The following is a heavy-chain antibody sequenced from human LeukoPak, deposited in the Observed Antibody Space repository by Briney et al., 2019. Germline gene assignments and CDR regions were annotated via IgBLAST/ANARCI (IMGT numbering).Heavy chain of an antibody. CDR3: ARTNSGYDFIPDY. Sequence: ASVKVSCKASGYTFTGYYMHWVRQGPGQGLEWMGWIHPNSGGTNYAQKFQGRVTMTRDTSLSTAYMELSRLRSDDTAVYYCARTNSGYDFIPDYWGQGTLVTVSS. D-gene: IGHD5-12*01. CDR1: GYTFTGYY. J-gene: IGHJ4*02. V-gene: IGHV1-2*02. CDR2: IHPNSGGT.